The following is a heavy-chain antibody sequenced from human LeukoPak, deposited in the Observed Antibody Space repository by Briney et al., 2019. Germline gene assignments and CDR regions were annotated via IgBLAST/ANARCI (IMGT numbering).Heavy chain of an antibody. D-gene: IGHD6-6*01. CDR3: VSNSSSSPWFDP. V-gene: IGHV4-39*01. Sequence: SETLSLTCTVSGVSISSGSHYWGWIRQPPGKGLEWIGTIYYSGSTYYNASLKSRVTISVDTSKNQFYLKLTSVIAADTAVYYCVSNSSSSPWFDPWGQGTLVTVSS. CDR1: GVSISSGSHY. J-gene: IGHJ5*02. CDR2: IYYSGST.